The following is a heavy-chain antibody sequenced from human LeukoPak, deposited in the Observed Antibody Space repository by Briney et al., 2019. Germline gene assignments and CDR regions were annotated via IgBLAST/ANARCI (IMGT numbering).Heavy chain of an antibody. CDR2: IPYDGSNK. CDR3: ARDRYCSGGSCYFGHYYYYMDV. Sequence: GGSLRLPCAASGFTFSSYSMNWVRQAPGKGLEWVALIPYDGSNKYYADSVKGRFTISRDNAKNSLYLQMNSLRAEDTAVYYCARDRYCSGGSCYFGHYYYYMDVWGKGTTVTVSS. J-gene: IGHJ6*03. D-gene: IGHD2-15*01. CDR1: GFTFSSYS. V-gene: IGHV3-30*03.